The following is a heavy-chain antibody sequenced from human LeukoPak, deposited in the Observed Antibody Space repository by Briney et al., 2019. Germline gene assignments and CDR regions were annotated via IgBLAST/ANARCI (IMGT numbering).Heavy chain of an antibody. CDR3: TTLGYHLDS. D-gene: IGHD3-22*01. J-gene: IGHJ4*02. CDR1: GFDFGAYE. CDR2: FAGSDTTK. V-gene: IGHV3-48*03. Sequence: GGSLRLSCAASGFDFGAYEMNWVRQAPGKGLEWVAYFAGSDTTKYYADSARGRFTISRDNAKNSLYLQMNSLRAEDTALYYCTTLGYHLDSWGQGTLVTVSS.